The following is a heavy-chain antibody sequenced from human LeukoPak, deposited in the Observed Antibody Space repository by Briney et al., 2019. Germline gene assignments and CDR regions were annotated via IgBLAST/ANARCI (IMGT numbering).Heavy chain of an antibody. Sequence: PGGSLRLSCAASGFILTDYGMHWVRQAPGKGLDWVAFMSYDGGNKYYADSVKGRFTISRDNSKNPLYLQMNTLRAEDTAVYYCAKVGRNYGDYNGWFDPWGQGTLVTVSS. D-gene: IGHD4-17*01. J-gene: IGHJ5*02. CDR2: MSYDGGNK. CDR1: GFILTDYG. V-gene: IGHV3-30*18. CDR3: AKVGRNYGDYNGWFDP.